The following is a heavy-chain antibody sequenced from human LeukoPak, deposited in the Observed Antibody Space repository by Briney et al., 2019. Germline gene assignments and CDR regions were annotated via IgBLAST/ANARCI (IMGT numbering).Heavy chain of an antibody. D-gene: IGHD3-10*02. CDR2: ISYDGSNE. CDR3: AELGITMIGGV. Sequence: PGRSLRLSCAAPGFTFSTYGMHWVRQAPDKGLEWVAVISYDGSNEYYADSVKGRFTISRDNSKNTLYLQMNSLRAEDTAVYYCAELGITMIGGVWGKGTTVTISS. J-gene: IGHJ6*04. V-gene: IGHV3-30*18. CDR1: GFTFSTYG.